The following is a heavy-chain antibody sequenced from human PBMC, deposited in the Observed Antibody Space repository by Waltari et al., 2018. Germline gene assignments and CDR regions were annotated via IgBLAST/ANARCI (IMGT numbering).Heavy chain of an antibody. D-gene: IGHD3-22*01. V-gene: IGHV4-39*01. CDR3: ASAYDSSGYYYPTFDY. Sequence: QLQLQESGPGLVKPSETLSLTCTVSGGSISSSSYYWGWIRPPPGKGLEWIGSIYYSGSTYYNPSLKSRVTISVDTSKNQFSLKLSSVTAADTAVYYCASAYDSSGYYYPTFDYWGQGTLVTVSS. CDR2: IYYSGST. J-gene: IGHJ4*02. CDR1: GGSISSSSYY.